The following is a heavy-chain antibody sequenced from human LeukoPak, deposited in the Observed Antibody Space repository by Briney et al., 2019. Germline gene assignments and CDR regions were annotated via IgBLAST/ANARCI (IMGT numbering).Heavy chain of an antibody. CDR1: GFTFSSYG. V-gene: IGHV3-30*02. J-gene: IGHJ4*02. CDR3: AKDSSGGYGDYYLDY. D-gene: IGHD4-17*01. Sequence: GGSLRLSCAASGFTFSSYGMHWVRQAPGKGLEWEAFIRYDGSNKYYADSVKGRFTISRDNSKNTLYLQMNSLRAEDTAVYYCAKDSSGGYGDYYLDYWGQGTLVTVSS. CDR2: IRYDGSNK.